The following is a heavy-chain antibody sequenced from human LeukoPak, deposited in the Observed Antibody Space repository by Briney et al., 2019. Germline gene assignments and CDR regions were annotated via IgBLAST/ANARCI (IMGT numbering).Heavy chain of an antibody. CDR2: IGGRNTPT. CDR3: AKGHLYSSRPGDWFDP. D-gene: IGHD6-13*01. V-gene: IGHV3-23*01. J-gene: IGHJ5*02. Sequence: GGSLRLSCEASGFTFGDYAMIWFRQDPGKGLEWVSSIGGRNTPTYYADSVKGRFTISRDNSKNTLYLQMNSLRAEDTAVYYCAKGHLYSSRPGDWFDPWGQGTLVTVSS. CDR1: GFTFGDYA.